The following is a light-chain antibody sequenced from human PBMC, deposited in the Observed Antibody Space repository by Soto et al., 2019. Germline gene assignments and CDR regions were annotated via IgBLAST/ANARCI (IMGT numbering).Light chain of an antibody. Sequence: EVVLTQSPGTLSLSPGERATLSCRASQSVSSSHLAWYQQKPGQAPRLLIYGASDRATDIPGGFSGSGAGTYFNLIISRLEPEDFAVYYCQQYGTSPPKYTFGQGTKLEIK. V-gene: IGKV3-20*01. CDR2: GAS. CDR1: QSVSSSH. CDR3: QQYGTSPPKYT. J-gene: IGKJ2*01.